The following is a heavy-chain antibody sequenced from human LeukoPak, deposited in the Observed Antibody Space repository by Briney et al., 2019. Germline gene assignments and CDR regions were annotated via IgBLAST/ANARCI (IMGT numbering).Heavy chain of an antibody. CDR3: ASRTWGATQS. CDR2: ISGSGGST. CDR1: GFTFSSYA. V-gene: IGHV3-23*01. Sequence: PGGSLRLSCAASGFTFSSYAMSWVRQAPGKGLEWVSAISGSGGSTYYADSVKGRFTISRDNSKNTLYLQMNSLRAEDTAVYYYASRTWGATQSWGQGTLVNVSS. J-gene: IGHJ5*02. D-gene: IGHD1-26*01.